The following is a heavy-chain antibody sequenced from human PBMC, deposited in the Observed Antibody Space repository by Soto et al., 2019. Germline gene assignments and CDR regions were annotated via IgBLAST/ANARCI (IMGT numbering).Heavy chain of an antibody. D-gene: IGHD5-18*01. CDR1: GYSISSLNW. CDR3: ARIEGQVDTAIDY. CDR2: IYYSGST. J-gene: IGHJ4*02. Sequence: SETLSLTCAVSGYSISSLNWWGCIRQPPGKGLEWIGYIYYSGSTYYNPSLKSRVTMSVDTSKNQFSLKLSSVTAVDTAVYYCARIEGQVDTAIDYWGQGTLVTVSS. V-gene: IGHV4-28*01.